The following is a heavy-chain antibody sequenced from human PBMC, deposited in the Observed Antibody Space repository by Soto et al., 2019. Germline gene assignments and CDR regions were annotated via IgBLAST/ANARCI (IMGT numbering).Heavy chain of an antibody. CDR1: GYTFTSYG. CDR2: ISAYNGNT. D-gene: IGHD3-16*01. V-gene: IGHV1-18*01. J-gene: IGHJ6*02. CDR3: AMVDVYVTPSPQDV. Sequence: ASVKVSCKASGYTFTSYGISWVRQAPGQGLEWMGWISAYNGNTNYAQKLQGRVTLTTDTSTSTAYMELTSPRSNDTAIYYCAMVDVYVTPSPQDVWGQGTTVTVSS.